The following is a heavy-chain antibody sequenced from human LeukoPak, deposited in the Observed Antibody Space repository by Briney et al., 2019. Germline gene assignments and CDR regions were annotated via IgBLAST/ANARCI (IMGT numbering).Heavy chain of an antibody. Sequence: GGSLRLSCAASGFNFNTYAMSWVRQAPGKGLEWVSAISGSGGATYYADSVKGRFTISRDNSKNTLFLHMNSLRVEDTAVYYCAKATAAATKYYYGMDVWGQGTTVTVSS. J-gene: IGHJ6*02. CDR1: GFNFNTYA. CDR2: ISGSGGAT. V-gene: IGHV3-23*01. D-gene: IGHD2-15*01. CDR3: AKATAAATKYYYGMDV.